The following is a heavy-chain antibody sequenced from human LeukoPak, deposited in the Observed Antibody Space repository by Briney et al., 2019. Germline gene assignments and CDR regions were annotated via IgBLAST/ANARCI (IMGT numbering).Heavy chain of an antibody. D-gene: IGHD5-24*01. CDR2: IIPLFDSP. CDR3: ARAYIVNTNGDNVYYYMDV. V-gene: IGHV1-69*06. J-gene: IGHJ6*03. CDR1: GGTFTFGTAG. Sequence: ASVKVSCKASGGTFTFGTAGVTWVRQASGQRLEWLGGIIPLFDSPHYAPNFQGRLTITADRFSGVAYMDLSSLSSEDTAIYYCARAYIVNTNGDNVYYYMDVWGTGTTVTVSS.